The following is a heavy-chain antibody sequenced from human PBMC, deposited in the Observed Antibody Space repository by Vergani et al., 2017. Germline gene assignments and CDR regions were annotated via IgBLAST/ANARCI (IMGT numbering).Heavy chain of an antibody. CDR2: INPSGGST. CDR1: GYTFTSYY. Sequence: QVQLVQSGAEVKKPGASVKVSCKASGYTFTSYYMHWVRQAPGQGLEWMGIINPSGGSTSYAQKFQGRVTMTRDTSTSTVYMALSRLRSDDTAVYYCASIRSSIAAQHQPFDYWGQGTLVTVSS. V-gene: IGHV1-46*01. D-gene: IGHD6-6*01. CDR3: ASIRSSIAAQHQPFDY. J-gene: IGHJ4*02.